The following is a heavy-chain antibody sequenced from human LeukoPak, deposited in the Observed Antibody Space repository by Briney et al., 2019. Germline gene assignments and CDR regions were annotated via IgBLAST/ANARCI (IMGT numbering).Heavy chain of an antibody. CDR3: AKARVGAVAGTDFDY. CDR1: GFTFSSYW. V-gene: IGHV3-23*01. CDR2: ISGSGGST. D-gene: IGHD6-19*01. J-gene: IGHJ4*02. Sequence: GGSLRLSCAASGFTFSSYWMSWVRQAPGKGLEWVSAISGSGGSTYYADSVKGRFTISRDNSKNTLYLQMNSLRAEDTAVYYCAKARVGAVAGTDFDYWGQGTLVTVSS.